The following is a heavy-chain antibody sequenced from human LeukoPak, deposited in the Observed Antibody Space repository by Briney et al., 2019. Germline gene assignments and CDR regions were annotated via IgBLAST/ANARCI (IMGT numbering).Heavy chain of an antibody. J-gene: IGHJ6*03. CDR3: ARVIEFGSYGHKSYYYYMDV. Sequence: ASVKVSCKASGYTFTSYGISWVRQAPGQGLEWMGWISAYNGNTNYAQKLQGRVTMTTDTSTSTAYMELSSLRSEDTAVYYCARVIEFGSYGHKSYYYYMDVWGKGTTVTISS. CDR1: GYTFTSYG. V-gene: IGHV1-18*01. D-gene: IGHD1-26*01. CDR2: ISAYNGNT.